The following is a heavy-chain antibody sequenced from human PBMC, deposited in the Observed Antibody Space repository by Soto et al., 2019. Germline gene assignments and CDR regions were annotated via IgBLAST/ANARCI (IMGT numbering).Heavy chain of an antibody. CDR1: GFTFSSYG. J-gene: IGHJ4*02. Sequence: GGSLRLSCAASGFTFSSYGMHWVRQAPGKGLEWVAVIWYDGSNKYYADSVKGRFTISRDNSKNTLYLQMNSLRAEDTAVYYCARDKPYYDSSGYSHPSYYFDYWGQGTLVTVSS. CDR3: ARDKPYYDSSGYSHPSYYFDY. D-gene: IGHD3-22*01. V-gene: IGHV3-33*01. CDR2: IWYDGSNK.